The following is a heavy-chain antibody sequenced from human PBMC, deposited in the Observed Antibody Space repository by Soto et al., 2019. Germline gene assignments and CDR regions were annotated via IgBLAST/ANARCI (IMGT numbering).Heavy chain of an antibody. D-gene: IGHD2-21*02. V-gene: IGHV4-59*01. CDR3: ARGVVVTAIRGWYFDL. CDR2: IYYSGST. CDR1: GGSISSYY. Sequence: SETLSLTCTVSGGSISSYYWSWMRQPPGKGLEWIGYIYYSGSTNYNPSLKSRVTISVDTSKNQFSLKLSSVTAADTAVYYCARGVVVTAIRGWYFDLWGRGTLVTVSS. J-gene: IGHJ2*01.